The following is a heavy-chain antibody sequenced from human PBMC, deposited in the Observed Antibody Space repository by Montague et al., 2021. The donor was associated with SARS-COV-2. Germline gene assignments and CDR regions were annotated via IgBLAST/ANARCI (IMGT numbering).Heavy chain of an antibody. Sequence: PALVKPTQTLTLTCTFSGFSLSTSGMRVSWIRQPPGKALEWLARIDWDDDKYYSTSLKTRLTISKDTSKNQVVLTMTNMDPVDTATYYCARAYGSGRGFDLWGRGTLVTVSS. D-gene: IGHD3-10*01. V-gene: IGHV2-70*04. J-gene: IGHJ2*01. CDR1: GFSLSTSGMR. CDR2: IDWDDDK. CDR3: ARAYGSGRGFDL.